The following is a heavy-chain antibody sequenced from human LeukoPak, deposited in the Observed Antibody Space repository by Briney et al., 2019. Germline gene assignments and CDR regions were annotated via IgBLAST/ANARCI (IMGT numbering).Heavy chain of an antibody. J-gene: IGHJ4*02. CDR1: GGSISSGGYY. CDR2: IYTSGST. CDR3: ARLAKYSSSVGLDY. Sequence: SETLSLTCTVSGGSISSGGYYWSWIRQPPGKGLEWIGYIYTSGSTNYNPSLKSRVTISVDTSKNQFSLKLSSVTAADTAVYYCARLAKYSSSVGLDYWGQGTLVTVSP. V-gene: IGHV4-61*08. D-gene: IGHD6-6*01.